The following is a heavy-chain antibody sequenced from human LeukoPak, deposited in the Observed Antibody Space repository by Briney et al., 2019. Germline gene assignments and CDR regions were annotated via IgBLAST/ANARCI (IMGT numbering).Heavy chain of an antibody. V-gene: IGHV1-18*01. CDR1: GYTFTSYG. J-gene: IGHJ4*02. CDR2: ISAYNGNT. CDR3: ARVPESYYDSSGYYYDPYFDY. D-gene: IGHD3-22*01. Sequence: ASVKVSCKASGYTFTSYGIRWVRQAPGQGLEWMGWISAYNGNTNYAQKLQGRVTMTTDTSTSTAYMELRSLRSDDTAVYYCARVPESYYDSSGYYYDPYFDYWGQGTLVTVSS.